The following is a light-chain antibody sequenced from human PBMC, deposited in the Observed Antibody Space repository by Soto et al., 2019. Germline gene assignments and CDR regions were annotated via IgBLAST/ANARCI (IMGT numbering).Light chain of an antibody. CDR1: QGISNW. CDR3: QQANSFPLT. Sequence: DLQMTQSPSSVSASVGDRVSITCRASQGISNWLAWYQQKPGRAPKLLIYTGSSLQSGVPSRFRDTGSGTDFTLTISSLQPEDVATYYCQQANSFPLTFGGGTKVETK. J-gene: IGKJ4*01. CDR2: TGS. V-gene: IGKV1-12*01.